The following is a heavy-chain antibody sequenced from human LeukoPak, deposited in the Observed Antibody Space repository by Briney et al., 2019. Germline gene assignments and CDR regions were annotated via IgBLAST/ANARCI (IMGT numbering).Heavy chain of an antibody. Sequence: GGSLRLSCAASGCTFSSCGFNWVRQAPAKGLEWVSSIGPTGTDRYYADSVRGRFTISRDNAKNSMYLQMDSLRDEDTAVYYCATETIGRHYDYWGQGTLLTVSS. CDR3: ATETIGRHYDY. J-gene: IGHJ4*02. V-gene: IGHV3-21*01. CDR2: IGPTGTDR. CDR1: GCTFSSCG. D-gene: IGHD1-14*01.